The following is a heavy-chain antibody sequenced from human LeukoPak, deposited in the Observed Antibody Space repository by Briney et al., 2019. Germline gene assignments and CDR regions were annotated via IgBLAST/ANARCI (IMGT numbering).Heavy chain of an antibody. V-gene: IGHV3-74*01. CDR1: GNYC. J-gene: IGHJ4*02. CDR2: INSDGSWT. CDR3: VSFYETY. D-gene: IGHD2/OR15-2a*01. Sequence: XGSLRLSCAASGNYCIHWVRQAPGEGLVWVSHINSDGSWTSYADSVKGRFTISKDNAKNTVYLQMNSLRAEDTAVYYCVSFYETYWGRGTLVTVSS.